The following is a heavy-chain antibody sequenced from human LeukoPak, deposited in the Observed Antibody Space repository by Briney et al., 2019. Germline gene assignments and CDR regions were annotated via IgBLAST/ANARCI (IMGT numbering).Heavy chain of an antibody. Sequence: SETLSLTCTVSGGSISSSSYYWSCIRQPPGKGLECIGEINHSGSTNYNPSLKSRVTISVDTSKNQFSLKLSSVTAADRAVYYCARRPRDSGNYDGPSGLDYWGQGTLVTVSS. CDR2: INHSGST. J-gene: IGHJ4*02. CDR1: GGSISSSSYY. D-gene: IGHD1-26*01. V-gene: IGHV4-39*07. CDR3: ARRPRDSGNYDGPSGLDY.